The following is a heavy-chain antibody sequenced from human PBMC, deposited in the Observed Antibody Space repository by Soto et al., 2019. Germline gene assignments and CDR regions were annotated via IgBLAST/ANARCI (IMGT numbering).Heavy chain of an antibody. CDR2: ISYDGSNK. CDR3: AKEKIVGAFLYFDY. V-gene: IGHV3-30*18. Sequence: GGSLRLSCAASGFTFSSYGIHWGRQAPGKGLEWVAVISYDGSNKYYADSVKGRFTISRDNSKNTLYLQMNSLRAEDTAVYYCAKEKIVGAFLYFDYWGQGTLVTVSS. CDR1: GFTFSSYG. J-gene: IGHJ4*02. D-gene: IGHD1-26*01.